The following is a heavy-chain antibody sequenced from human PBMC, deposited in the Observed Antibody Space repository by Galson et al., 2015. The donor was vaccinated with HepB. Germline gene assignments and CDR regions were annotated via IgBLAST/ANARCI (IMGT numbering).Heavy chain of an antibody. CDR3: ARRHATTTDYGMDV. V-gene: IGHV5-51*03. CDR2: IFPADSDT. D-gene: IGHD1-1*01. CDR1: GYNFTTYW. Sequence: QSGAEVKKPGESLKISCKSSGYNFTTYWIGWVRQMPGKGLEWMGTIFPADSDTRYSPSFQGQVTISADKSISTAYLQWISLRASDSAMYYCARRHATTTDYGMDVWGQGTTDTVSS. J-gene: IGHJ6*02.